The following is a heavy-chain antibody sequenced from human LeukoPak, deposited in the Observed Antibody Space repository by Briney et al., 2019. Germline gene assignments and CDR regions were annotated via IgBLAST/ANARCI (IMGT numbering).Heavy chain of an antibody. V-gene: IGHV3-53*01. CDR2: IYSGGST. CDR1: GFTVSSNY. D-gene: IGHD5-18*01. CDR3: AKDRIQLWVDY. Sequence: GGSLRLSCAASGFTVSSNYMSWVRQAPGKGLEWVSVIYSGGSTYYADSVKGRFTISRDNSKNTLYLQMNSLRAEDTAVYYCAKDRIQLWVDYWGQGTLVTVPS. J-gene: IGHJ4*02.